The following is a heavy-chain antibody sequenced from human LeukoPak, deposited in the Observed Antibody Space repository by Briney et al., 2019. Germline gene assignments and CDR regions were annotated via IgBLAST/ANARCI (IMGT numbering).Heavy chain of an antibody. D-gene: IGHD3-22*01. CDR3: ARVYYDSSGYYYAWFDP. CDR1: GYTFTSYG. CDR2: IIPIFGTA. Sequence: GASVKVSCKASGYTFTSYGISWVRQAPGQGLEWMGGIIPIFGTANYAQKFQGRVTITADESTSTAYMELSSLRSEDTAVYYCARVYYDSSGYYYAWFDPWGQGTLVTVSS. J-gene: IGHJ5*02. V-gene: IGHV1-69*13.